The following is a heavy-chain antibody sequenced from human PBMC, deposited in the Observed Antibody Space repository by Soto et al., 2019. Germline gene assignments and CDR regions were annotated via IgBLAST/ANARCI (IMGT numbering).Heavy chain of an antibody. CDR3: ARSQEDPDSAMVAIDY. D-gene: IGHD5-18*01. Sequence: QVQLQESGPGLVKPSQTLSLTCTVSGGSISSGGYYWSWIRQHPGKGLEWIGYIYYSGSTYYNPSLKSRVTISVDTSKNQFSLKLSSVTAADTAVYYCARSQEDPDSAMVAIDYWGQGTLVTVSS. V-gene: IGHV4-31*03. CDR2: IYYSGST. CDR1: GGSISSGGYY. J-gene: IGHJ4*02.